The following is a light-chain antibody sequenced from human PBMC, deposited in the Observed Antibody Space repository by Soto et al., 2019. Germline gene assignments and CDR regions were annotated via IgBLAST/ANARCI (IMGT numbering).Light chain of an antibody. CDR3: QQYGSSGT. CDR2: GAS. CDR1: QSVSNNY. Sequence: EILLTQSPVTLSLSPGERATRSCRASQSVSNNYLAWYQQKPGQAPRLLIYGASNRATGIPDRFSGSGSGTDFTLTISRLEPEDFAVYYCQQYGSSGTFGQGTRWIT. J-gene: IGKJ1*01. V-gene: IGKV3-20*01.